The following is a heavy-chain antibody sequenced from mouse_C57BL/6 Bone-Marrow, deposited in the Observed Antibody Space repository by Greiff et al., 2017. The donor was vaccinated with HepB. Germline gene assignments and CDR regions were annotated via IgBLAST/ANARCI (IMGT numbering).Heavy chain of an antibody. J-gene: IGHJ2*01. CDR3: TRDPWGYYFDY. D-gene: IGHD4-1*01. Sequence: EVKLVESGEGLVKPGGSLKLSCAASGFTFSSYAMSWVRQTPEKRLEWVAYISSGGDYIYYADTVKGRFTISSYNARNTLYLQMSSLKSEDTAMYYCTRDPWGYYFDYWGQGTTLTVSS. CDR2: ISSGGDYI. CDR1: GFTFSSYA. V-gene: IGHV5-9-1*02.